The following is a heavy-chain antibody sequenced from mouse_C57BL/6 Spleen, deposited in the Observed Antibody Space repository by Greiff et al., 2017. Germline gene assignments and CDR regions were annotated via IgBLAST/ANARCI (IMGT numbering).Heavy chain of an antibody. CDR2: INPNNGGT. D-gene: IGHD3-2*02. CDR1: GYTFTDYY. Sequence: VQLQQSGPELVKPGASVKISCKASGYTFTDYYMNWVKQSHGKSLEWIGDINPNNGGTSYNQKFKGKATLTVDKSSSTAYMERRSLTSEDSAVYYCARDPLDSSGYPAWFAYWGQGTLVTVSA. J-gene: IGHJ3*01. CDR3: ARDPLDSSGYPAWFAY. V-gene: IGHV1-26*01.